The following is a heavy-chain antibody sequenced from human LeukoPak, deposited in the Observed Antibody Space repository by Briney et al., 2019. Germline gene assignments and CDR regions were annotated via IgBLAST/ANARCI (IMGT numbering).Heavy chain of an antibody. CDR3: AREGGGSLDY. CDR2: ISTSGSSI. J-gene: IGHJ4*02. V-gene: IGHV3-11*01. D-gene: IGHD1-26*01. Sequence: PGGSLRLSCAASGFTFSDYYMTWVRQAPGKGLKWLSYISTSGSSIYYADSVKGRFTISRDNAKKSLYLQMNSLTAEDTAVYFCAREGGGSLDYWGQGILVSVSS. CDR1: GFTFSDYY.